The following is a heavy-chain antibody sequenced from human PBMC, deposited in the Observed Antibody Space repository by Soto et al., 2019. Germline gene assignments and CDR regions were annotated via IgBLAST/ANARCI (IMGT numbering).Heavy chain of an antibody. CDR3: ARVVSEPLLQGFSFFDS. V-gene: IGHV3-48*03. D-gene: IGHD2-15*01. J-gene: IGHJ4*02. CDR2: ISGADGTI. CDR1: GFSFSSYE. Sequence: GGSLRLSCEASGFSFSSYEMTWVRQAPGKGLEWVSYISGADGTIYYADSVKGRFLISRDNAKNSLYLQMNSLRAEDTAVYYCARVVSEPLLQGFSFFDSWGQGTLGTVSS.